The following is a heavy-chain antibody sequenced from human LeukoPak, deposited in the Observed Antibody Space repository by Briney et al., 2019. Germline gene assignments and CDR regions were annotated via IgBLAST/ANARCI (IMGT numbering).Heavy chain of an antibody. J-gene: IGHJ4*02. D-gene: IGHD1-1*01. V-gene: IGHV4-61*02. Sequence: SQTLSLTCTVSSGSISSGTHFWSWIRQPAGKGLEWIGRISTSGSTIYNPSLKSRVTISLDTSNNHFSLNLISVTAADTAMYYCARYSGTGYGMYYFDYWGQGTLVTVSS. CDR1: SGSISSGTHF. CDR2: ISTSGST. CDR3: ARYSGTGYGMYYFDY.